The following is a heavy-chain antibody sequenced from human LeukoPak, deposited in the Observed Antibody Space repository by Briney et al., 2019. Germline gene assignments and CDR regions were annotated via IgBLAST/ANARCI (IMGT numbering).Heavy chain of an antibody. D-gene: IGHD3-3*01. CDR3: ARTLNQRFLESYHLIYFDY. J-gene: IGHJ4*02. Sequence: SETLSLTCTVSGGSISSGGYCWSWIRQPPGKGLEWIGYIYHSGSTYYNPSLKSRVTISVDRSKNQFSLKLSSVTAADTAVYYCARTLNQRFLESYHLIYFDYWGQGTLVTVSS. V-gene: IGHV4-30-2*01. CDR2: IYHSGST. CDR1: GGSISSGGYC.